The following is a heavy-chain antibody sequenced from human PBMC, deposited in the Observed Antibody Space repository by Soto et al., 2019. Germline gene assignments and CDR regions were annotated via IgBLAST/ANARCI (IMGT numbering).Heavy chain of an antibody. CDR1: GGSIISGGYY. Sequence: PSETLSLTCTVSGGSIISGGYYWSWIRQQPRKSLEWIGYIYNSGSTYYKPSLKSRVTISVDTSKNQFSLKLSSVTAADTAVYYCARHITRGYEKSDYYYYMDVWGKGTTVTVSS. D-gene: IGHD5-12*01. V-gene: IGHV4-31*03. CDR2: IYNSGST. CDR3: ARHITRGYEKSDYYYYMDV. J-gene: IGHJ6*03.